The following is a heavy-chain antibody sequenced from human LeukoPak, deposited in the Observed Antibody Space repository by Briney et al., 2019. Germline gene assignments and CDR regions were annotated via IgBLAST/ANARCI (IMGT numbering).Heavy chain of an antibody. CDR2: ISYDGSNK. Sequence: GGSLRLSCAASGFTFSSYGMHWVRQAPGKGLEWAAVISYDGSNKYYADSVKGRFTISRDNSKNTLYLQMNSLRAEDTAVYYCAKARGYDSSGYHLDYWGQGTLVTVSS. D-gene: IGHD3-22*01. J-gene: IGHJ4*02. V-gene: IGHV3-30*18. CDR1: GFTFSSYG. CDR3: AKARGYDSSGYHLDY.